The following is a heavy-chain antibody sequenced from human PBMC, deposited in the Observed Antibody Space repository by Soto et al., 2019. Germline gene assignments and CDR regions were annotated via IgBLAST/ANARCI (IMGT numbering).Heavy chain of an antibody. CDR1: GFTFSSYW. J-gene: IGHJ6*03. D-gene: IGHD3-3*01. CDR2: IKQDGSEK. CDR3: ARDRPIFGVVMDYMDV. Sequence: GGSLRLSCAASGFTFSSYWMSWVRQAPGKGLEWVANIKQDGSEKYYVDSVKGRFTISRDNAKNSLYLQMNSLRAEDTAVYYCARDRPIFGVVMDYMDVWGKGTTVTVSS. V-gene: IGHV3-7*01.